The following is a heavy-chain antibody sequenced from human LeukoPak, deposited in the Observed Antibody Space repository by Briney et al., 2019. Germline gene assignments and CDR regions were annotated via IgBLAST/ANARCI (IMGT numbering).Heavy chain of an antibody. J-gene: IGHJ2*01. D-gene: IGHD3-10*01. V-gene: IGHV3-21*01. CDR3: ARHYGSGSHWYFDL. CDR2: ISSSSSYI. Sequence: PGGSLRLSCAASGFTFSSYSMNWVRRAPGKGLEWVSSISSSSSYIYYADSVKGRFTISRDNAKNSLYLQMNSLRAEDTAVYYCARHYGSGSHWYFDLWGRGTLVTVSS. CDR1: GFTFSSYS.